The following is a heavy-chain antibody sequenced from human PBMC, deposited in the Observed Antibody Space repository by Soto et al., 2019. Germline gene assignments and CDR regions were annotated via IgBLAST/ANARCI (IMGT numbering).Heavy chain of an antibody. J-gene: IGHJ6*02. CDR1: GFSLSTSGVG. CDR2: IYWDDDK. CDR3: AYLPCSGGSCYWFSYSGMDV. Sequence: QITLKESGPTLVKPTQTLTLTCTFSGFSLSTSGVGVAWIRQPPGKALEWLALIYWDDDKRYRPSLETRLTITTAPSKTQVVLTMTNMDSVDTATYSCAYLPCSGGSCYWFSYSGMDVWGQGTTVTVSS. V-gene: IGHV2-5*02. D-gene: IGHD2-15*01.